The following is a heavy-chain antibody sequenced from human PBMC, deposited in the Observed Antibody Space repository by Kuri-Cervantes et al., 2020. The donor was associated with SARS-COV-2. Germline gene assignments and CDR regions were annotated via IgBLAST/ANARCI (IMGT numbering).Heavy chain of an antibody. Sequence: ASVKVSCKASGYTFTGYYIHWVRQAPGQGLEWMGWINPNSGGTNYAQKFQGRVTMTRDTSISTAYMELSRLRSDDTAVYYCARDLTYCSGGSCSLYYYYYMDVWGKGTTVTVSS. V-gene: IGHV1-2*02. D-gene: IGHD2-15*01. CDR2: INPNSGGT. J-gene: IGHJ6*03. CDR1: GYTFTGYY. CDR3: ARDLTYCSGGSCSLYYYYYMDV.